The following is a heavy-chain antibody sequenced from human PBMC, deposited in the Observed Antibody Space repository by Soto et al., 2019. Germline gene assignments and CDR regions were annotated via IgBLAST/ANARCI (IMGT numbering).Heavy chain of an antibody. CDR1: GYTFTSYG. CDR2: ISAYNGNT. V-gene: IGHV1-18*01. Sequence: QVQLVQSGAEVKKPGAAVKVSCKASGYTFTSYGISWVRQAPGQGLEWMGWISAYNGNTNYAQKLQGRVTMTTDTSTSTAYMELRSLRSDDTAVYYCARDQWERLGYYYYGMDVWGQGTTVTVSS. J-gene: IGHJ6*02. D-gene: IGHD1-26*01. CDR3: ARDQWERLGYYYYGMDV.